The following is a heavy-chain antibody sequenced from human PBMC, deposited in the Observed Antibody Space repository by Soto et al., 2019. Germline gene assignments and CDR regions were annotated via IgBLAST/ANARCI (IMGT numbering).Heavy chain of an antibody. CDR3: ARDPGPYYFDY. CDR1: GFTFSSYG. J-gene: IGHJ4*02. CDR2: IWYDGSNK. V-gene: IGHV3-30*19. D-gene: IGHD1-1*01. Sequence: GGSLRLSCAASGFTFSSYGMHWVRQAPGKGLEWVAVIWYDGSNKYYAQKFQGRVTMTRDTSTSTVYMDLSSLRSEDTAVYHCARDPGPYYFDYWGQGTLVTVSS.